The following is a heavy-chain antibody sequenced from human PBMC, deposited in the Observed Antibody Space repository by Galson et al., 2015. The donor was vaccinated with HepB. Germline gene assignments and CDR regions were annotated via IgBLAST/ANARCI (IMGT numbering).Heavy chain of an antibody. V-gene: IGHV3-48*01. CDR2: SDTTSTTA. J-gene: IGHJ3*01. D-gene: IGHD2-15*01. CDR3: ARDRGYCIGGNCYRFFDF. CDR1: GFSFNIFS. Sequence: SLRLSCAASGFSFNIFSVSWVRQAPGKGLEWISSSDTTSTTAYYADSVRGRFTISRDNAKRLVHLQLNSLRVDDTAVYYCARDRGYCIGGNCYRFFDFWGQGIMVTVSS.